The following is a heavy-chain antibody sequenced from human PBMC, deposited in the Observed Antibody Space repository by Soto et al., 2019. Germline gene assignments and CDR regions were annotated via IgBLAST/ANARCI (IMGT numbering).Heavy chain of an antibody. CDR1: GYTFTSYG. J-gene: IGHJ4*02. CDR2: ISAYNGNT. Sequence: QVQLVQSGAEVKKPGASVKVSCKAYGYTFTSYGISWVRQAPGRGLEWMGWISAYNGNTKNAQKLQGRVTMTTDTSTSTANMELRSLRSDDTAVYYCARDSPPVDYWGQGTLVTLSS. CDR3: ARDSPPVDY. V-gene: IGHV1-18*01.